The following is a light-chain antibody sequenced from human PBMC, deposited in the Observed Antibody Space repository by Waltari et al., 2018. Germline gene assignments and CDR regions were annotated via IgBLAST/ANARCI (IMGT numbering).Light chain of an antibody. J-gene: IGKJ1*01. CDR1: QSVGRS. CDR3: QMYVRLPAT. Sequence: ELVLTQSPGTLSLSPGERATLSCRASQSVGRSLAWYQQKHGQVPRLLIYDASTRATGIPDRFSGGGSGTDFSLTISRLEPEDFAVYYCQMYVRLPATFGQGTKVEI. V-gene: IGKV3-20*01. CDR2: DAS.